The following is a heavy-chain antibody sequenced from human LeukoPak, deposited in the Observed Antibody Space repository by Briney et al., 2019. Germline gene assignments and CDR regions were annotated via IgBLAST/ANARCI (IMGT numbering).Heavy chain of an antibody. Sequence: TGGSLRLSCAASGFTFSSYGMHWVRQAPGKGLEWVSFIRYDGSNKYYADSVKGRFTISRDNSKNTLYLQMNSLRAEDTAVYYCARGDSGSSLAAVWGQGTLVTVSS. V-gene: IGHV3-30*02. CDR2: IRYDGSNK. D-gene: IGHD1-26*01. CDR3: ARGDSGSSLAAV. J-gene: IGHJ4*02. CDR1: GFTFSSYG.